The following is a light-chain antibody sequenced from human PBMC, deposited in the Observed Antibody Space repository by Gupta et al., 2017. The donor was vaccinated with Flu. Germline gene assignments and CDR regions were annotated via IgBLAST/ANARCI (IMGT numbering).Light chain of an antibody. CDR1: KLGDKY. CDR3: QAWDSNTLYV. V-gene: IGLV3-1*01. Sequence: SYELTQQPSVSVSPGQTASITCSGDKLGDKYASWYQQKPGQSPVLVIYQDNKRPSGIPDRFSGSNSGNTATLTISGTQAMDEADYYCQAWDSNTLYVFGTGTKVTVL. CDR2: QDN. J-gene: IGLJ1*01.